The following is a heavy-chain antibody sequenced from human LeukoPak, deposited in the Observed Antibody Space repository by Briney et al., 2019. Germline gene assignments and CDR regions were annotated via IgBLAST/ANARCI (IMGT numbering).Heavy chain of an antibody. CDR1: GYSFTSYW. J-gene: IGHJ3*02. Sequence: NHGESPKISCKGSGYSFTSYWIGWVRQMPGKGLEWMGIIFPGDSDTRYSPSFQGQVTISADKSISTAYLQWSSLKAPDTAMYYCARLIYGGNSVGAFDIWGQGTMVTVSS. CDR2: IFPGDSDT. V-gene: IGHV5-51*01. D-gene: IGHD4-23*01. CDR3: ARLIYGGNSVGAFDI.